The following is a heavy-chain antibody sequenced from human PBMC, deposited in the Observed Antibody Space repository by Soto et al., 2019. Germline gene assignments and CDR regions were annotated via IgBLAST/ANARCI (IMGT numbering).Heavy chain of an antibody. Sequence: QVQLQQSGPGLVKPSETLSLTCTVPAGSVTSDPYYWTWVRRRPGKGLEWIGYFYYTWSTYYSPSLGSRVSISRETSKSQFSLRLTSVTAADKAVYYCAAQGGLESRYFYALFAWGQGTLVTVSS. D-gene: IGHD2-15*01. CDR3: AAQGGLESRYFYALFA. CDR2: FYYTWST. J-gene: IGHJ5*02. CDR1: AGSVTSDPYY. V-gene: IGHV4-31*03.